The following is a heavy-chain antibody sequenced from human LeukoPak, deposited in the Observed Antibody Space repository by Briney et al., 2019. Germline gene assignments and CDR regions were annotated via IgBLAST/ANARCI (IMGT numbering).Heavy chain of an antibody. Sequence: ASVKVSCKASGYTFTRYDINWVRQGTGQGFEWMGWMNPKSGNTGNAQKFQGRVTMTRDTSISTAYMELSSLRSEDTAVYYCARTDGDLDYWGQGTLVTVSS. V-gene: IGHV1-8*01. CDR3: ARTDGDLDY. CDR2: MNPKSGNT. D-gene: IGHD4-17*01. J-gene: IGHJ4*02. CDR1: GYTFTRYD.